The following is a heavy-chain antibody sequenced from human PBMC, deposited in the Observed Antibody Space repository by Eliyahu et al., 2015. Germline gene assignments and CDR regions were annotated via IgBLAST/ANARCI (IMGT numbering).Heavy chain of an antibody. CDR1: GGTFSGYF. J-gene: IGHJ4*02. CDR3: ARIERWLNVFDS. CDR2: VNQSGGT. D-gene: IGHD5-24*01. Sequence: PLQQWGAGLLKPSETLSLTCAVYGGTFSGYFWSWIRQPPGKGLEWIGEVNQSGGTNYNPSLKRPINLSGEPSKNPFSPKLTSVTPPDTAVYYCARIERWLNVFDSWGQGTLVTVSS. V-gene: IGHV4-34*02.